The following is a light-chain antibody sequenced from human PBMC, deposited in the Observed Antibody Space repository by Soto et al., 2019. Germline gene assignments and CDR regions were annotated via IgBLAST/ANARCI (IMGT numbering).Light chain of an antibody. CDR1: QSISTY. CDR3: QQSYTTPRT. Sequence: DIQMTQSPSSLSASVGDRVTITCRASQSISTYLNWFQQKPGKAPKVLIYAAFSLQSGVPLRFSGSASGTDFTLTISSLQPEDFATYYCQQSYTTPRTFGQGTKVDI. J-gene: IGKJ1*01. V-gene: IGKV1-39*01. CDR2: AAF.